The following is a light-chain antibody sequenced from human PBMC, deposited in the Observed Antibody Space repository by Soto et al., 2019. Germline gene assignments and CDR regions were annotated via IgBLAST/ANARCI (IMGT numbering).Light chain of an antibody. CDR1: IGDVGGYNY. CDR2: DVS. J-gene: IGLJ1*01. CDR3: SSYTSSSTYV. Sequence: QSALTQPASVSGSPGQSITISCTGTIGDVGGYNYVSWYQQHPGKAPKLMIFDVSNRPSGVSNRFSGSKSGYTASLTISGLQAEDEADYYCSSYTSSSTYVFGTGTKVTVL. V-gene: IGLV2-14*03.